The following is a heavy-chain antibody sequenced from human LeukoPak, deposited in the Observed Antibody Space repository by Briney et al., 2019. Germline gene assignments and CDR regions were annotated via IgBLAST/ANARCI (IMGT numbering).Heavy chain of an antibody. V-gene: IGHV3-11*06. CDR1: GFTFSDYY. J-gene: IGHJ4*02. CDR3: ARDRAVAGTADMDY. D-gene: IGHD6-19*01. CDR2: ISSSSSYT. Sequence: SGGSLRLSCAASGFTFSDYYMSWLRQAPGKGLEWVSYISSSSSYTNYADSVKGRFTISRDNAKNSLYLQMNSLRAEDTAVYYCARDRAVAGTADMDYWGQGTLVTVSS.